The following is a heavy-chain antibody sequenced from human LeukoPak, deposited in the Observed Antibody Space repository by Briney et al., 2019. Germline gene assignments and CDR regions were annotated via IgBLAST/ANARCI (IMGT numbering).Heavy chain of an antibody. CDR3: AREGSGSQGGSDHYYYYYYMDV. CDR2: ISYDGSNK. CDR1: GFTFSSYA. V-gene: IGHV3-30*04. D-gene: IGHD3-10*01. Sequence: GGSLRLSCAASGFTFSSYAMHWVRQAPGKGLEWVAVISYDGSNKYYADSVKGRFTISRDNSKSTLYLQMNSLRAEDTAVYYCAREGSGSQGGSDHYYYYYYMDVWGKGTTVTVSS. J-gene: IGHJ6*03.